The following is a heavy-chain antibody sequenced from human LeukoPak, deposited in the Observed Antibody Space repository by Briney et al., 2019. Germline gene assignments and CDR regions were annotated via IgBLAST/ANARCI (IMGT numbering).Heavy chain of an antibody. CDR3: AKTAGIATAADFDY. J-gene: IGHJ4*02. D-gene: IGHD6-13*01. CDR2: ISGSGGST. V-gene: IGHV3-23*01. CDR1: GFTFRRYG. Sequence: GSLRLSCAASGFTFRRYGMSWVRQAAGKGLEWVSSISGSGGSTYYGDSVKGRFTISRDNSKNTLCLQMNSLRAEDTAVYYCAKTAGIATAADFDYWGQGTLVTVSS.